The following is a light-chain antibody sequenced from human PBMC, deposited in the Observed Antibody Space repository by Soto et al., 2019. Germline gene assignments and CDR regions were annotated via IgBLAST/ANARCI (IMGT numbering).Light chain of an antibody. CDR3: QQHSHWPPWT. Sequence: EIVMTQSPATLSVSPGERATLSCRASQSVSSNLAWYQQKPGQAPRLLIYSVSSRATGIPDRFSGSGSGTDFTLTISRLEPEDFAVYYCQQHSHWPPWTFGQGTKVDIK. V-gene: IGKV3D-15*01. CDR1: QSVSSN. CDR2: SVS. J-gene: IGKJ1*01.